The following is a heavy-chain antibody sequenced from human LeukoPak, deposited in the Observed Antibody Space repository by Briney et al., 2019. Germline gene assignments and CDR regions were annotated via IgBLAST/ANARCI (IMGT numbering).Heavy chain of an antibody. CDR2: IYYSGST. CDR1: GGSISSYY. J-gene: IGHJ5*02. CDR3: ARLVSSWFDP. Sequence: SETLSLTCTVSGGSISSYYWSWIRQPPGKGLEWIGYIYYSGSTEYNPSLKSRVTISVDSSKNQFSLKLSFVTAADTAVYYCARLVSSWFDPWGQGTLVTVSS. D-gene: IGHD2-2*01. V-gene: IGHV4-59*08.